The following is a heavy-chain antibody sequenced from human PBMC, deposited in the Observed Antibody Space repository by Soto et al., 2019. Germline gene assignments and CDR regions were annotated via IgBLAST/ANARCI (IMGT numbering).Heavy chain of an antibody. V-gene: IGHV3-72*01. CDR1: GFTFSDHY. CDR3: AAPSAATEGNDAFDI. Sequence: EVQLVESGGGLVQPGGSLRLSCAASGFTFSDHYMDWVRQAPGKGLEWVGRSRNKANSYITEYAASVKGRFTISRDDSKNSLYLQMNSLKTEDTAVYYCAAPSAATEGNDAFDIWGQGTMVTVSS. D-gene: IGHD1-26*01. J-gene: IGHJ3*02. CDR2: SRNKANSYIT.